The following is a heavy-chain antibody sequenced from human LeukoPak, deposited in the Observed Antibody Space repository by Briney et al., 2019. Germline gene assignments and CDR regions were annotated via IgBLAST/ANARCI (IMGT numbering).Heavy chain of an antibody. CDR2: FSNSGTT. D-gene: IGHD3-16*02. Sequence: PSETLSLTCTVSGASISDYYWSWIRQPPGKGLEWIGFFSNSGTTNYNPSLKSRVTMSVDTSKNQFSLRLSSVTAADTAVYFCARAVISFAGLIAKGFDSWGQGTLVTISS. J-gene: IGHJ4*02. CDR1: GASISDYY. V-gene: IGHV4-59*01. CDR3: ARAVISFAGLIAKGFDS.